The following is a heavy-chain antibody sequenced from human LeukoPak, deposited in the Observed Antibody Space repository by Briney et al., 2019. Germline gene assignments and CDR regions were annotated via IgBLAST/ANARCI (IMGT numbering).Heavy chain of an antibody. D-gene: IGHD3-22*01. CDR3: AREGHDSSGHQGKYYYYYMDV. J-gene: IGHJ6*03. V-gene: IGHV1-2*02. Sequence: ASVKVSCKASGYTFTGYYMHWVRQAPGQGLEWMGWINPNSGGTNYAQKFQGRVTMTRDTSISTAYMELSRLRSDDTAVYYCAREGHDSSGHQGKYYYYYMDVWGKGTTVTVSS. CDR2: INPNSGGT. CDR1: GYTFTGYY.